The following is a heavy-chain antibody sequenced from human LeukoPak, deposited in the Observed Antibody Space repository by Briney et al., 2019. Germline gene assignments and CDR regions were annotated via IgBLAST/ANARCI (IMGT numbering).Heavy chain of an antibody. V-gene: IGHV4-39*01. Sequence: SETLSLTCTVSGGSVSSSSYYWGWIRQPPGKGLEWIGSIYYSGSTYYNPSLKSRVTISVDTSKNQFSLKLSSVTAADTAVYYCARPYGAAGLDWGQGTLVTVSS. D-gene: IGHD4-17*01. CDR1: GGSVSSSSYY. J-gene: IGHJ4*02. CDR2: IYYSGST. CDR3: ARPYGAAGLD.